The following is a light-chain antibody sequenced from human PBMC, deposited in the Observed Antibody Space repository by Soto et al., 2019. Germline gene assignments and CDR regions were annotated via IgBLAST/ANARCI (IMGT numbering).Light chain of an antibody. CDR3: SSYTSSSTPYV. CDR1: SSDVGGYNY. Sequence: QSALTQPASVSGSPGQSITISCTGTSSDVGGYNYVSWYQQHPGKAPKLMIYEVSNRPSGVSNRFSGSKSGNPASLTISGLQAEDEADYYCSSYTSSSTPYVFGTGTKLTGL. J-gene: IGLJ1*01. CDR2: EVS. V-gene: IGLV2-14*01.